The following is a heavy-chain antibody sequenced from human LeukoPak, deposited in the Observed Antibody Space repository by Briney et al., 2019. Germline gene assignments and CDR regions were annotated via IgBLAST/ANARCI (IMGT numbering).Heavy chain of an antibody. CDR3: ALTHAAASVGAGWFGP. CDR1: GASIGSGGYY. D-gene: IGHD3-9*01. J-gene: IGHJ5*02. CDR2: IYYTGSS. V-gene: IGHV4-30-4*08. Sequence: PSETLSLTCTVSGASIGSGGYYWSWIRQRPGKGLEWIGYIYYTGSSYYNPALESRLTLSVDTSKNQFSLKLSSVTAADTAFYYCALTHAAASVGAGWFGPWGLGTLVTVSS.